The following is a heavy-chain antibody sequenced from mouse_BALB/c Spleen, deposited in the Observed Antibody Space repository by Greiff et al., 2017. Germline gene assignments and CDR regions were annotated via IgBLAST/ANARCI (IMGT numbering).Heavy chain of an antibody. D-gene: IGHD4-1*01. J-gene: IGHJ2*01. V-gene: IGHV5-6*02. CDR2: ISSGGSYT. CDR1: GFTFSSYG. Sequence: DVMLVESGGDLVKPGGSLKLSCAASGFTFSSYGMSWVRQTPDKRLEWVATISSGGSYTYYPDSVKGRFTISRDNAKNTLYLQMSSLKSEDTAMYYGARDWEGAYYCDYGGQGTTLTVSS. CDR3: ARDWEGAYYCDY.